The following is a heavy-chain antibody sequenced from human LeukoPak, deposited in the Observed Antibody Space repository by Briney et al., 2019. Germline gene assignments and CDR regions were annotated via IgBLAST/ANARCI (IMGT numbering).Heavy chain of an antibody. CDR3: AREKHDYGDSDAFDI. D-gene: IGHD4-17*01. Sequence: GGSLRLSCAASGFTVSSNYMSWVRQAPGKGLEWVSVIYSGGSTYYADSVKGRFTISRDNSKNTLYLQMNSLRAEDTAVYYCAREKHDYGDSDAFDIWGQGTMVTVSS. CDR1: GFTVSSNY. J-gene: IGHJ3*02. V-gene: IGHV3-53*01. CDR2: IYSGGST.